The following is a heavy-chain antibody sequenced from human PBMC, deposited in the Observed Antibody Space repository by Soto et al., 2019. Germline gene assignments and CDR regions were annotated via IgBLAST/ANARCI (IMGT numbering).Heavy chain of an antibody. D-gene: IGHD3-16*02. V-gene: IGHV3-23*01. CDR3: TKSDGCGGGACYTGTYYYFDV. Sequence: PGGSLRLSCAASGFPSSTYALNWVRQAPGKGPEWVSTISESGHHTHYADSVKGRFTISRDKSKSTLSLQMNSLRVDDTAIYYCTKSDGCGGGACYTGTYYYFDVWGRGTLVTVSS. CDR1: GFPSSTYA. J-gene: IGHJ2*01. CDR2: ISESGHHT.